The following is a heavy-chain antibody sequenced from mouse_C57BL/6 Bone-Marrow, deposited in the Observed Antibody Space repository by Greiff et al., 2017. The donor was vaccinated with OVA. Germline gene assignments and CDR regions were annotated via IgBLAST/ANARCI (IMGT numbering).Heavy chain of an antibody. CDR2: IYPGDGDT. CDR3: ARRTGLFDY. Sequence: LQESGPELVKPGASVKISCKASGYAFSSSWMNWVKQRPGKGLEWIGRIYPGDGDTNYNGKFKGKATLTADKSSSTAYMQLSSLTSEDSAVYFCARRTGLFDYWGQGTTLTVSS. D-gene: IGHD4-1*01. CDR1: GYAFSSSW. J-gene: IGHJ2*01. V-gene: IGHV1-82*01.